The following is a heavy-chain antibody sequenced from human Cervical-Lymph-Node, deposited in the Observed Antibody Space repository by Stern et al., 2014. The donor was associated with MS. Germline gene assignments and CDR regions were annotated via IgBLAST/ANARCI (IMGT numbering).Heavy chain of an antibody. CDR1: GYRFTSYW. CDR2: IYPGDSDT. Sequence: EVQLVQSGAEVKKPGESLKISCKASGYRFTSYWIGWVRQMPGRGLECMGIIYPGDSDTRYSPSFQGHVTISADKSTSTAYLQWSSLKASDTAIYYCARHGAIPLDYWGQGTLVTVSS. J-gene: IGHJ4*02. CDR3: ARHGAIPLDY. V-gene: IGHV5-51*01. D-gene: IGHD2-2*01.